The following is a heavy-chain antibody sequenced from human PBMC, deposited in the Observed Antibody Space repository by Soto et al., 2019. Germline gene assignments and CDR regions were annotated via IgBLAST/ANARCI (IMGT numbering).Heavy chain of an antibody. Sequence: ASVKVSGKASGYTFTSYGISWVRQAPGQGLEWMGWISSYNGNTNYAQKLQGRVTRTTDTSTSTACLVLRSLGSDDTVVDYCARELGGSRSADYWGQVPLVTVS. CDR3: ARELGGSRSADY. D-gene: IGHD1-26*01. CDR1: GYTFTSYG. J-gene: IGHJ4*02. V-gene: IGHV1-18*04. CDR2: ISSYNGNT.